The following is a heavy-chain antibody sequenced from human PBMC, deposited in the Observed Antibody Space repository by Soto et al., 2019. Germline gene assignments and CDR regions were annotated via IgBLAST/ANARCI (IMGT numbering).Heavy chain of an antibody. V-gene: IGHV4-4*02. Sequence: SETLSSTWAVLGGSIGGGNGWGWVRQPPGKGLEWIGEIYHSGSTNYNPSLKSRVTISVDKSKNQFSLKLSSVTAADTAVYYCAKNWNWGSLVHWGQGTLVTVSS. CDR2: IYHSGST. CDR3: AKNWNWGSLVH. CDR1: GGSIGGGNG. D-gene: IGHD7-27*01. J-gene: IGHJ4*02.